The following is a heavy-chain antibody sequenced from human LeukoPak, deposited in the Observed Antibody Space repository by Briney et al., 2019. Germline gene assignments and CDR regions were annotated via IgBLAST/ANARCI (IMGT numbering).Heavy chain of an antibody. J-gene: IGHJ6*02. V-gene: IGHV3-7*01. D-gene: IGHD3-16*01. CDR2: MNQDGSEK. Sequence: GGSLRLSCAASGFTVSDSWMRWVRQAPGKGLEWVANMNQDGSEKDDVDSVKGRFTISRDNARNSLYLQMGSLRAEDTAVYYCATYTHWVAGDVWGQGTTVTVSS. CDR1: GFTVSDSW. CDR3: ATYTHWVAGDV.